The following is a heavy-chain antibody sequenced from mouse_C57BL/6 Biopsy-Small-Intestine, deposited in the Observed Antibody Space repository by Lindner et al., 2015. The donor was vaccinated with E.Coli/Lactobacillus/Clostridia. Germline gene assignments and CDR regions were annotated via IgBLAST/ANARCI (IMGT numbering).Heavy chain of an antibody. CDR2: INPGSGGT. CDR1: GYAFTNYL. Sequence: VQLQESGAELVRPGTSVKVSCKASGYAFTNYLIEWVKQRPGQGLEWIGVINPGSGGTNYNQKFKGKATLTVDKSSSTAYMELRSLTSEDSAVYFCARRPFDYWGQGTTLTVSS. CDR3: ARRPFDY. J-gene: IGHJ2*01. V-gene: IGHV1-54*01.